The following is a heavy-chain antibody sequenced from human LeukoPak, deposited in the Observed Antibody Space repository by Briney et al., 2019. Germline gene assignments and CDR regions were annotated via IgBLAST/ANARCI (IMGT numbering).Heavy chain of an antibody. Sequence: ASVKVSCKASGYTFTSYDINWVRQATGQGLEWMGWMNPNSGNTGYAQKFQGRVTMTRNTSISTAYMELSSLRSEDTAVYYCARGSPTSRWLPPGYWGQGTLVTVSS. J-gene: IGHJ4*02. D-gene: IGHD5-24*01. CDR1: GYTFTSYD. CDR3: ARGSPTSRWLPPGY. CDR2: MNPNSGNT. V-gene: IGHV1-8*01.